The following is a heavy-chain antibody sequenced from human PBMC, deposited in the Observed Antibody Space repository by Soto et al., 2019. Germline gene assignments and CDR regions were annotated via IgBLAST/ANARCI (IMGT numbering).Heavy chain of an antibody. D-gene: IGHD4-4*01. CDR3: ARDGRNGYYYYMDV. V-gene: IGHV3-33*01. CDR1: GFTFSSYG. Sequence: QVQLVESGGGVVQPGRSLRLSCAASGFTFSSYGMHWVRQAPGKGLEWVAVIWYDGSNKYYADSVKGRFTISRDNSKNTLYLQMNSLRAEDTAVYYCARDGRNGYYYYMDVWGKWTTVTVSS. CDR2: IWYDGSNK. J-gene: IGHJ6*03.